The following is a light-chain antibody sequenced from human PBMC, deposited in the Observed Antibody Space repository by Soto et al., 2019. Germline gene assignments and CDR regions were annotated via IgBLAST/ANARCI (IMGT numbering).Light chain of an antibody. CDR3: QQTYSTPWT. CDR2: TAV. J-gene: IGKJ1*01. CDR1: QSINTY. Sequence: DIQMPQSPSSLSESVEDRATITCRASQSINTYLNWYQQKQGKAPKXIIYTAVTLQGWVPSRFSGSGSGSDFTLTISSLQTEDFGTYYCQQTYSTPWTLGQGTKVDIK. V-gene: IGKV1-39*01.